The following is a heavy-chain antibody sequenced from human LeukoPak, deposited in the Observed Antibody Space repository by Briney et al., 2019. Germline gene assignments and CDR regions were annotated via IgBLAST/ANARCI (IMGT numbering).Heavy chain of an antibody. V-gene: IGHV4-4*09. CDR1: GDSISTYY. Sequence: SETLSLTCTLSGDSISTYYWSGVRQPPGKGLEWIGYIYSRGSVNYNPSLKSRVAISVDTSRNQFSLKLTSVTAADTAVYYCARRKSGYPNNWFDPWGQGKLVTVSS. J-gene: IGHJ5*02. CDR3: ARRKSGYPNNWFDP. CDR2: IYSRGSV. D-gene: IGHD3-3*01.